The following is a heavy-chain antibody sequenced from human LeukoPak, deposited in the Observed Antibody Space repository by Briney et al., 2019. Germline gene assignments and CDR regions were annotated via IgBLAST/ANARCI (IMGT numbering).Heavy chain of an antibody. CDR3: ARHNHAYDWDH. V-gene: IGHV3-23*01. CDR2: ISGSGGST. CDR1: GLTFSSYA. J-gene: IGHJ4*02. D-gene: IGHD5-12*01. Sequence: GGSLRLSCAASGLTFSSYAMSWVRQAPGKGLEWVSAISGSGGSTYYADSVKGRFTISRDNSKNTLYLQMNSLRAEDTAVYYCARHNHAYDWDHWGQGTLVTVSS.